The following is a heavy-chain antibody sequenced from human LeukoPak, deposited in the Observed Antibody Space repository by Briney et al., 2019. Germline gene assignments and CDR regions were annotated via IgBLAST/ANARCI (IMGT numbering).Heavy chain of an antibody. D-gene: IGHD3-22*01. J-gene: IGHJ4*02. V-gene: IGHV4-34*01. CDR2: INHSGST. CDR3: ARVYYDGAFDY. Sequence: SVTLSLTCAVYGGSFSGYYWSWIRQPPGKGLEWIGEINHSGSTNYNPSLKSRVTISVDKSKNQFSLKLCSVTAADTAVYYCARVYYDGAFDYWGQGTLVTVSS. CDR1: GGSFSGYY.